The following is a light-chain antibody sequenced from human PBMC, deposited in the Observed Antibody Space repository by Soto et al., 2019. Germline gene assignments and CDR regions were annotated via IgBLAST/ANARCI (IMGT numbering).Light chain of an antibody. J-gene: IGLJ1*01. V-gene: IGLV2-14*01. CDR3: VSYATSTTLYV. CDR2: EVN. Sequence: QSALTQPASVSGSPGQSITISCTGTSSDVAFYNHVSWYQQHPGKAPKLLIYEVNNRPSGVSNRFSGSKSGNTASLTISGLQAEDEADYYCVSYATSTTLYVFGSGTKLTVL. CDR1: SSDVAFYNH.